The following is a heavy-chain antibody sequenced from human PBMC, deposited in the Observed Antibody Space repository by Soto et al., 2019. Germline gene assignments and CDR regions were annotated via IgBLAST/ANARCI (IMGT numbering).Heavy chain of an antibody. J-gene: IGHJ4*02. D-gene: IGHD3-22*01. V-gene: IGHV3-15*01. CDR1: AFTFSNAW. CDR3: ARGHRSSGKIFDS. CDR2: IKSKTAGGTT. Sequence: EVQLVESGGGLVKPGGSVRLSCAASAFTFSNAWMSWVRQAPGKGLEWVGRIKSKTAGGTTEYDAPVKDRFTISRDDSKNTLYLQMNSLKTEDTAVYYCARGHRSSGKIFDSWGQGTLVTVSS.